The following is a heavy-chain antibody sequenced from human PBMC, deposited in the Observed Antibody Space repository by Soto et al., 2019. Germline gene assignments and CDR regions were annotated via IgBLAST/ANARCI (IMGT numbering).Heavy chain of an antibody. D-gene: IGHD3-16*01. CDR1: GFTFSSYW. V-gene: IGHV3-74*01. CDR2: IDTDGSST. Sequence: EVQLVESGGGLVQPGGSLRLSCAASGFTFSSYWMHWVRQAPGKGLVWVAHIDTDGSSTSYADSVKGRFTISRDNAKNTLYLKMNSVRAEDMAVYYCLRDDFGGGMDYWGLGTLVTVSS. CDR3: LRDDFGGGMDY. J-gene: IGHJ4*02.